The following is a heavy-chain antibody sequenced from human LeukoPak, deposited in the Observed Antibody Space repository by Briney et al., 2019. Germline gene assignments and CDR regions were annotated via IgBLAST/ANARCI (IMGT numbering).Heavy chain of an antibody. V-gene: IGHV3-23*01. D-gene: IGHD3-9*01. J-gene: IGHJ4*02. Sequence: GSLRLSCAVSGFIFSNYAMSWVRQAPGKGLEWVSSISGSGGNTYYADSVKGRFTISRDNSKNTLYLQMNSLRAEDTAVYYCAKGSGYDTDFDYWGQGTLVTVSS. CDR1: GFIFSNYA. CDR2: ISGSGGNT. CDR3: AKGSGYDTDFDY.